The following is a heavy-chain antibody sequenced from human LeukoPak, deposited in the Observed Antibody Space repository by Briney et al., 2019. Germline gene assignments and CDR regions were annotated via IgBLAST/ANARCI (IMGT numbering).Heavy chain of an antibody. V-gene: IGHV3-23*01. CDR3: TNYYGSGSYGHH. CDR2: IGSRGGDT. CDR1: GFTFSSYA. D-gene: IGHD3-10*01. Sequence: GGSLRLSCAASGFTFSSYAMSWVRQAPGKGLEWVSTIGSRGGDTYYADSVKGRFTISRDNSKNTAYVQMNSLRAEDTAVYYCTNYYGSGSYGHHWGQGTLVIVSP. J-gene: IGHJ5*02.